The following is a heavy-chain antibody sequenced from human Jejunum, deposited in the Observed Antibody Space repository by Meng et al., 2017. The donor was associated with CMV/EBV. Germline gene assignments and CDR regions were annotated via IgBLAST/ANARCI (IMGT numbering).Heavy chain of an antibody. CDR1: GLTYSNYG. J-gene: IGHJ4*02. CDR3: ALCRAPYSYGARFDY. D-gene: IGHD5-18*01. V-gene: IGHV3-30*02. Sequence: QGQLVESGGGVVQPGGSRRVSCAASGLTYSNYGMHWVRQAPGKGLEWVAFIRYDGSKTYHVDSVKGRFSISRDNSKNTLYLQMNSLRPEDTAVYYCALCRAPYSYGARFDYWGQGTLFNVSS. CDR2: IRYDGSKT.